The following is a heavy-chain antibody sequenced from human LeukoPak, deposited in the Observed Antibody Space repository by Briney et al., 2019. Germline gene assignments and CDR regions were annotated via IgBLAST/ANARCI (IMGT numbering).Heavy chain of an antibody. D-gene: IGHD3-22*01. CDR1: GYTFTSYY. J-gene: IGHJ4*02. CDR3: AREGTGVYYYDSSGLFDY. V-gene: IGHV1-46*01. CDR2: INPSGGST. Sequence: ASVRVSCKASGYTFTSYYMHWVRQAPGQGLEWMGIINPSGGSTSYAQKFQGRVTMTRDTSTSTVYMELSSLGSEDTAVYYCAREGTGVYYYDSSGLFDYWGQGTLVTVSS.